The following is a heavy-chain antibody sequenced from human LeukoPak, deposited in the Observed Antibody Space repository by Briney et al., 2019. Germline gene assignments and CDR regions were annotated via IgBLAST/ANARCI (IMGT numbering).Heavy chain of an antibody. D-gene: IGHD6-13*01. CDR1: GFTFSNEN. CDR3: ARGLGSSWFYR. V-gene: IGHV3-48*02. CDR2: ISDSGETI. J-gene: IGHJ4*02. Sequence: GGSLRLSCAASGFTFSNENMNWVRQAPGKGLEWISYISDSGETIFYAPSLKGRFAISRDNAKNSLYLQMSSLRDEDTAVYYCARGLGSSWFYRWGQGTLVTVSS.